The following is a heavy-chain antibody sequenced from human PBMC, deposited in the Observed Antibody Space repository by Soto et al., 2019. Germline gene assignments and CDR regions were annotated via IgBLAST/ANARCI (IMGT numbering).Heavy chain of an antibody. CDR1: GGSFSNYA. Sequence: QVQLVQSGAEVKKPGSSVKVSCKASGGSFSNYAFSWVRQAPGQGLEWMGGIIPIFDTANYAQKFQGRVTITADKSTSTAYMELNSLRSEDTAVYYCARGGYNWSLRTYGYFDLWGRGTLVTVSS. J-gene: IGHJ2*01. D-gene: IGHD1-20*01. V-gene: IGHV1-69*06. CDR2: IIPIFDTA. CDR3: ARGGYNWSLRTYGYFDL.